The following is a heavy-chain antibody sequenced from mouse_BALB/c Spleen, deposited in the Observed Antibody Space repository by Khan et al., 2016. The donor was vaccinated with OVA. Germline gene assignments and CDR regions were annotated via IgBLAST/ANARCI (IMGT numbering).Heavy chain of an antibody. V-gene: IGHV1S137*01. CDR3: ARGGGLAY. CDR1: GYTFTDYA. Sequence: VELQESGAELVRPGVSVKISCEVSGYTFTDYAMHWVKQSQAKSLAWIGDTSTYYGDADYNQKFQGKATMTVDKSSSTAYMELARLTSEDSAMCYCARGGGLAYWGQGTLVTVSA. D-gene: IGHD1-1*02. CDR2: TSTYYGDA. J-gene: IGHJ3*01.